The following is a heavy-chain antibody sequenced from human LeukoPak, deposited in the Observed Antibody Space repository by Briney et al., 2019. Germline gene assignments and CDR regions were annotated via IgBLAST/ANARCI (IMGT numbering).Heavy chain of an antibody. CDR2: IIPIFGTA. D-gene: IGHD2-2*01. Sequence: SVKVSCKASGYTFTGYYMHWVRQAPGQGLEWMGGIIPIFGTANYAQKFQGRVTITTDESTSTAYMELSSLRSEDTAVYYCARGRLVVVPAATPYYYYYYMDVWGKGTTVTVSS. CDR1: GYTFTGYY. V-gene: IGHV1-69*05. CDR3: ARGRLVVVPAATPYYYYYYMDV. J-gene: IGHJ6*03.